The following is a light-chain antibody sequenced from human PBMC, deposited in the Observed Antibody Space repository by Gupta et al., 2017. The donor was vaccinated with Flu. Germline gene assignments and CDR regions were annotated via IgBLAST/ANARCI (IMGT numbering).Light chain of an antibody. CDR3: TSYTANEVL. Sequence: QSALTQPASVSGSPGQSITISCNGTSSDVGGYNYVSWYQQHPGKAPKLIIYEVSNRPSGVSNRFSGSKSGNTASLTISGLQPEDEADYYCTSYTANEVLFGGGTKLTVL. V-gene: IGLV2-14*01. CDR2: EVS. J-gene: IGLJ2*01. CDR1: SSDVGGYNY.